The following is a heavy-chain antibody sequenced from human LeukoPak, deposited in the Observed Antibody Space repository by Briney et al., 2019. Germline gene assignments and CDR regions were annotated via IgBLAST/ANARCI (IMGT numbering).Heavy chain of an antibody. CDR2: ISGSGGST. CDR3: AKDRDSSSWYFDY. Sequence: GGSLRLSCAASGFTFSSYAMSWVRQAPGKGLEWVSAISGSGGSTYNADSVKGRFTISRDNSKNTLYLQMNSLRAEDTAVYYCAKDRDSSSWYFDYWGQGTLVTVSS. D-gene: IGHD6-13*01. J-gene: IGHJ4*02. CDR1: GFTFSSYA. V-gene: IGHV3-23*01.